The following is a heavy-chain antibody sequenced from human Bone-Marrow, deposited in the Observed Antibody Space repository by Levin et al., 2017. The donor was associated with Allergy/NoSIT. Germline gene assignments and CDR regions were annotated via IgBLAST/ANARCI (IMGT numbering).Heavy chain of an antibody. CDR2: INSDGRIT. J-gene: IGHJ4*02. Sequence: GASVKVSCASSGFTFSDYWMHWVRQAPGKGLVWVARINSDGRITEYADSVKGRFTISRDNAKNMLYLQMSSLSADDTAVYFCARDQDDYGEPYFDFWGQGTLVTVSS. V-gene: IGHV3-74*01. CDR1: GFTFSDYW. CDR3: ARDQDDYGEPYFDF. D-gene: IGHD4-17*01.